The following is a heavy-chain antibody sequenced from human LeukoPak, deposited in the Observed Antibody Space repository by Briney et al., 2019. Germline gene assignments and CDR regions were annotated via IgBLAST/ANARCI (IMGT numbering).Heavy chain of an antibody. Sequence: ASVKVSCKASGGTFSRNAISWVRQAPGQGLEWMGGIIPIFGTANYAQKFQGSVTITADESTSTAYMELSSLRSEDTAVYYCARDLRNYYDSSGLNWFDPWGQGTLVTVSS. D-gene: IGHD3-22*01. V-gene: IGHV1-69*13. CDR3: ARDLRNYYDSSGLNWFDP. CDR1: GGTFSRNA. CDR2: IIPIFGTA. J-gene: IGHJ5*02.